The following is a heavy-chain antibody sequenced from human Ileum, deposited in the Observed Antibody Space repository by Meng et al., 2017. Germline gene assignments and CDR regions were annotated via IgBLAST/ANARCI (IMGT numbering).Heavy chain of an antibody. V-gene: IGHV1-2*02. CDR2: INPNSGGT. CDR1: VYSFNDYY. Sequence: ASVKVSCKSSVYSFNDYYLHWVRRAPGQGLEWMGWINPNSGGTNYAQKFQGRVTMTRDTSISTAYMELSRLRSDDTAVYYCARDKDTIYSSGWSPWNFDYWGQGTLVTVSS. J-gene: IGHJ4*02. D-gene: IGHD6-19*01. CDR3: ARDKDTIYSSGWSPWNFDY.